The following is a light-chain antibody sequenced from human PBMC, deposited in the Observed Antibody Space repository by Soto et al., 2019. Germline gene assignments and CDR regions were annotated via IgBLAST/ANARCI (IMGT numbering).Light chain of an antibody. V-gene: IGKV3-20*01. J-gene: IGKJ1*01. CDR1: QSVSSSY. CDR2: DAS. CDR3: QQYVRSPPSWT. Sequence: ETVLTQSPGTLSLSPGERATLSCRASQSVSSSYLAWYQQKPDQAPRLLIYDASSTATGIPDRFSGRGSGTDFTLPISRLETADFAVYYCQQYVRSPPSWTFGQGTKVEIK.